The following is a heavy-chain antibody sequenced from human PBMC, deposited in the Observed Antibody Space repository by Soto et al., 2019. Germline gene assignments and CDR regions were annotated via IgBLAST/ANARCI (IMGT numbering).Heavy chain of an antibody. CDR2: ISASGGRT. Sequence: EVQLLEAGGGLVQPGGSLRLSCAGSEFTFSSYTLSWVRQAPGKGLEGVSSISASGGRTYYADSVRGRLTIPRDNPKNTLQRQMNSLRADDTALYYWTKREDYYDISVYYDDLDYWSQGPLVTVS. V-gene: IGHV3-23*01. J-gene: IGHJ4*02. D-gene: IGHD3-22*01. CDR3: TKREDYYDISVYYDDLDY. CDR1: EFTFSSYT.